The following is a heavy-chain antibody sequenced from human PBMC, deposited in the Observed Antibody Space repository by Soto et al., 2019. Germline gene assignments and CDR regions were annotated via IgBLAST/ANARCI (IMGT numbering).Heavy chain of an antibody. J-gene: IGHJ6*02. V-gene: IGHV1-69*08. D-gene: IGHD4-17*01. CDR3: ARDDVTVTKRNGMEG. CDR2: IIPILGIA. CDR1: GGTFSSYT. Sequence: QVQLVQSGAEVKKPGSSVKVSCKASGGTFSSYTISWVRQAPGQGLEWMGRIIPILGIANYAQKFQGRVTITADKSTRTAYIELGSVRSEDTAVYYCARDDVTVTKRNGMEGWGQGTTVSVSS.